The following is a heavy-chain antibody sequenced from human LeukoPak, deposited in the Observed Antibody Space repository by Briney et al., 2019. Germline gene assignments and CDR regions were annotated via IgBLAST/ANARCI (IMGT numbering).Heavy chain of an antibody. J-gene: IGHJ4*02. CDR2: IYYSGST. CDR3: ARALQDIVVVPAAAFDY. CDR1: GASISSSSYY. Sequence: SETLSLTCTVSGASISSSSYYWGWIRQPPGKGLGWIGRIYYSGSTYYNPSLKSRVPISAATPKNQFSLKPSTVPAANTAGCYCARALQDIVVVPAAAFDYWGQGNLGTVSS. V-gene: IGHV4-39*01. D-gene: IGHD2-2*01.